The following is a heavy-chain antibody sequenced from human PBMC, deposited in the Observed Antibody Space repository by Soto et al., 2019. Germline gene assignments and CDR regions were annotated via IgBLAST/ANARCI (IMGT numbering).Heavy chain of an antibody. J-gene: IGHJ4*02. CDR2: FYYSGST. CDR3: ARRPFGRGDDY. D-gene: IGHD3-10*01. CDR1: GGSISSSSTHY. V-gene: IGHV4-39*01. Sequence: QLQLQESGPGLVKPSETLSLACTVSGGSISSSSTHYWGWIRQPPGKGLEWIGSFYYSGSTYYNPSLKSRVTISVYTSKNQFSLMLTSVTAADTAVYYCARRPFGRGDDYWGQGTLVTVSS.